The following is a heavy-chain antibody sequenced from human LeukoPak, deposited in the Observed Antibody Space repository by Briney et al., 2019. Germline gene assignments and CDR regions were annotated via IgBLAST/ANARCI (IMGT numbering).Heavy chain of an antibody. CDR2: IRYDGSNK. CDR3: GSPPAATYYFDY. D-gene: IGHD2-2*01. Sequence: GGSLRLSCAASEFTFSSYDMHWVRQAPGKGLEWVAFIRYDGSNKYYADSVKGRFTISGDNSKNTLYLQINSLRAEDTAVYYCGSPPAATYYFDYWGQGTLVTVSS. V-gene: IGHV3-30*02. CDR1: EFTFSSYD. J-gene: IGHJ4*02.